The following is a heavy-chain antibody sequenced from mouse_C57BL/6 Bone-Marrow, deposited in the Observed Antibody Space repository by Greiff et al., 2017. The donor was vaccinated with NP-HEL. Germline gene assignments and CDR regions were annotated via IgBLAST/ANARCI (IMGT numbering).Heavy chain of an antibody. CDR2: IDPSDSYT. J-gene: IGHJ2*01. Sequence: VKLQQPGAELVRPGTSVKLSCKASGYTFTSYWMHWVKQRPGQGLEWIGVIDPSDSYTNYNQKFKGKATLTVDTSSSTAYMQLSSLTSEDSAVYYCARGITGTGYWGQGTTLTVSS. V-gene: IGHV1-59*01. CDR1: GYTFTSYW. D-gene: IGHD4-1*01. CDR3: ARGITGTGY.